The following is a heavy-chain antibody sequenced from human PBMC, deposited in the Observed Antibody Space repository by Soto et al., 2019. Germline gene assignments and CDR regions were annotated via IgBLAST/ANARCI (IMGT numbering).Heavy chain of an antibody. V-gene: IGHV1-69*12. J-gene: IGHJ6*02. Sequence: QVHLVQSGAEVKEPGSSVKVSCKASGGTFSSYAISWLRQAPGQGLEWMGGIIPLFRTPDYAQKFQGRVTITADESTSTAYMGLSSLRSEDTAVYYCARDNDRLQLGGNYYYILDVWGQGTTVTVSS. CDR1: GGTFSSYA. CDR2: IIPLFRTP. D-gene: IGHD4-4*01. CDR3: ARDNDRLQLGGNYYYILDV.